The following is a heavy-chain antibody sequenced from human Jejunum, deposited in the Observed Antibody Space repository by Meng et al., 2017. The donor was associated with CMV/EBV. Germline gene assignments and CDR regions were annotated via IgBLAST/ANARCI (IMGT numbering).Heavy chain of an antibody. D-gene: IGHD3-22*01. CDR2: ISFDQDNK. CDR3: ARGSGPGYSFWLDP. J-gene: IGHJ5*02. CDR1: TFSSYH. V-gene: IGHV3-30-3*01. Sequence: TFSSYHMHWVRQAPGKGLEWVAVISFDQDNKYYADSADSVKGRFTISRDISKNTLYLQMNSLRPEDTAVYYCARGSGPGYSFWLDPWGQGTLVTVSS.